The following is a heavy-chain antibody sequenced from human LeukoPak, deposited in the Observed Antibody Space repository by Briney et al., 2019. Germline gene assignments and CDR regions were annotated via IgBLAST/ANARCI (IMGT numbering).Heavy chain of an antibody. J-gene: IGHJ6*03. Sequence: SVTVSFKASGGTFSSYAISWVRQAPGQGLEWMGGIIPIFGTANYEQKFQGRVTITADESTSTDYMELSSLRSEDTAVYYCARGGYFDWLRTYYCYYMDVWGKGTTVTVSS. D-gene: IGHD3-9*01. CDR1: GGTFSSYA. V-gene: IGHV1-69*13. CDR3: ARGGYFDWLRTYYCYYMDV. CDR2: IIPIFGTA.